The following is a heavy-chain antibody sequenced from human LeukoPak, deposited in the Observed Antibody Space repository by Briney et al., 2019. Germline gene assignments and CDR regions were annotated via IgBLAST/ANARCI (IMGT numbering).Heavy chain of an antibody. CDR3: ASRKLGNDY. Sequence: SETPSLTCTVSGGSASDYYWSWIRQSPGKGLEWIGYIYYTGSTNYNPSLRSRVTMSADKSKNQFSLKLSSVTAADTAVYYCASRKLGNDYWGQGTLVTVSS. V-gene: IGHV4-59*02. CDR1: GGSASDYY. J-gene: IGHJ4*02. CDR2: IYYTGST. D-gene: IGHD7-27*01.